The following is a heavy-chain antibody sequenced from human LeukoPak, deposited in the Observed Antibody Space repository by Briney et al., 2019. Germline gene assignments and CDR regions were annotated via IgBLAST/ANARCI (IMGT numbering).Heavy chain of an antibody. J-gene: IGHJ6*03. CDR1: GFTFSSYG. CDR3: AKDKPPSTYYYYYMGV. CDR2: IRYDGSNK. V-gene: IGHV3-30*02. Sequence: GGSLRLSCAASGFTFSSYGMHWVRQAPGKGLEWVAFIRYDGSNKYYADSVKGRFTISRDNSKNTLYLQMNSLRAEDTAVYYCAKDKPPSTYYYYYMGVWGKGTTVTVSS.